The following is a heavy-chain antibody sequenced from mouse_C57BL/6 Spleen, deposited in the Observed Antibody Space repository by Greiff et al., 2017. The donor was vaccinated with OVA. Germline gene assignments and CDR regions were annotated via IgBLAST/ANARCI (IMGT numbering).Heavy chain of an antibody. Sequence: QVQLQQPGAELVKPGASVKVSCKASGYTFTSYWMHWVKQRPGQGLEWIGRIHPSDSDTNYNQKFKGKATLTVDKSSSTAYMQLSSLTSEDSAVYDCAPLITTVVPYFDYWGKGTTLTVSS. CDR2: IHPSDSDT. J-gene: IGHJ2*01. CDR3: APLITTVVPYFDY. D-gene: IGHD1-1*01. V-gene: IGHV1-74*01. CDR1: GYTFTSYW.